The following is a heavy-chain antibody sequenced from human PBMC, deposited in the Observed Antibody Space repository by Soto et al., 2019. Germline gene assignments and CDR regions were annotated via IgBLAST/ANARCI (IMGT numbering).Heavy chain of an antibody. V-gene: IGHV3-21*01. CDR2: ISGTSDCI. D-gene: IGHD2-15*01. J-gene: IGHJ6*02. Sequence: GGSLRLSCAASGFTFSSYSMNWVRQAPGRGLEWVAAISGTSDCIYYADSVKGRFTISRDNAKTSLYIQMNSLRAEDTAVYYCARDHRYCSGSSCRPYYYYYGMGVWGQGTTVTVSS. CDR3: ARDHRYCSGSSCRPYYYYYGMGV. CDR1: GFTFSSYS.